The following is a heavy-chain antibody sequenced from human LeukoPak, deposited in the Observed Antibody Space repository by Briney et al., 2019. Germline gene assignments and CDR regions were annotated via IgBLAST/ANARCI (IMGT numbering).Heavy chain of an antibody. D-gene: IGHD2-15*01. CDR3: ARAQVEYCSGGRCYSGY. V-gene: IGHV1-2*02. J-gene: IGHJ4*02. CDR1: GYTFTGYY. CDR2: INPNSGGT. Sequence: ASVKVSCKASGYTFTGYYIHWVRQAPGQGLEWMGWINPNSGGTNYAQKFQGRVTMTRDTSISTVYMELSRLRSDDTAVYYCARAQVEYCSGGRCYSGYWGQGTLVTVSS.